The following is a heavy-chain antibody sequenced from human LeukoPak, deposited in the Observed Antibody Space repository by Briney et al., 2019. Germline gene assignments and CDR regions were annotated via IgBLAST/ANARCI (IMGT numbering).Heavy chain of an antibody. V-gene: IGHV1-18*01. CDR2: ISVGSGNT. Sequence: ASVRVSCKASGYSFVNYGVSWVRQAPGQGLEWLGWISVGSGNTHYAQSFQGRVTMTRDKSTSTVYMDLSSLTSDDTAVYYCARDSDNEVDYWGQGVLVTVSS. CDR3: ARDSDNEVDY. CDR1: GYSFVNYG. D-gene: IGHD1-1*01. J-gene: IGHJ4*02.